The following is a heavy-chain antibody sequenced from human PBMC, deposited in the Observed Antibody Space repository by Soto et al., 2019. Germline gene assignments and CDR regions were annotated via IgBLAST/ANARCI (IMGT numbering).Heavy chain of an antibody. D-gene: IGHD1-26*01. CDR1: DGSISSYY. J-gene: IGHJ5*02. CDR2: IYGTGTT. CDR3: AGFSSGTYLFDL. V-gene: IGHV4-59*01. Sequence: PSETLSLTCTVSDGSISSYYWSWIRQPPGKGLEWIGYIYGTGTTNYSPSLTNRVTISVDMSKNQFSLRLSSVTAADTAVYYCAGFSSGTYLFDLWGQETPVTVSS.